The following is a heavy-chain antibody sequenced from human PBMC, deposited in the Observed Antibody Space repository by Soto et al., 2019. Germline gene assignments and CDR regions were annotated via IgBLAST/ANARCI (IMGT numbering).Heavy chain of an antibody. D-gene: IGHD3-22*01. CDR1: GFTLGPYW. CDR2: INSDGSST. CDR3: ASGGSGYYNY. V-gene: IGHV3-74*01. J-gene: IGHJ4*02. Sequence: EVQLVESGGGLVQPGGSLRLSCAASGFTLGPYWMHWVRQVPGKGLVWLSRINSDGSSTNYADSVKGRFTISRDNAKSTLSLQMHSLRAEDTAVYNCASGGSGYYNYWGQGTLVTVSS.